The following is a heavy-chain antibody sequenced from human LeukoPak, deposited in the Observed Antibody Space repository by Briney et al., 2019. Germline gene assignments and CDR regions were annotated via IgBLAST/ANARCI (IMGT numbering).Heavy chain of an antibody. J-gene: IGHJ3*02. D-gene: IGHD6-13*01. CDR3: ARLRFLIAAAGTDAFDI. V-gene: IGHV1-2*02. CDR2: INPNSGGT. CDR1: GYTFTGYY. Sequence: ASVKVSCKASGYTFTGYYMHWVRQAPGQGLEWMGWINPNSGGTNYAQKFQGRVTMTRDTSISTAYMELSRLRSDDTAVYYCARLRFLIAAAGTDAFDIRGQGTMVTVSS.